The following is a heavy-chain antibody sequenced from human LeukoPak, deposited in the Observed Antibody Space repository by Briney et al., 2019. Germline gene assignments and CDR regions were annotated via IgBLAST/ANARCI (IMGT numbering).Heavy chain of an antibody. D-gene: IGHD4-17*01. CDR1: GFTFGDYA. CDR2: IRSKAYGGTT. V-gene: IGHV3-49*04. J-gene: IGHJ6*02. Sequence: PGGSLRLSCTASGFTFGDYAMSWVRQAPGKGLEWVGFIRSKAYGGTTEYAASVKGRFTISRDDSKSIAYLQMNSLKTEDTAVYHCTREYDYGDYYYGMDVWGQGTTVTVSS. CDR3: TREYDYGDYYYGMDV.